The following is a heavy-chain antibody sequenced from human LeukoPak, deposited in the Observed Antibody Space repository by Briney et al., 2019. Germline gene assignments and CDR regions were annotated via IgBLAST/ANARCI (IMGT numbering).Heavy chain of an antibody. J-gene: IGHJ3*02. D-gene: IGHD6-19*01. Sequence: ASVKLSCKSSGYIFPNYDINWVRQPTAQGLEWMGWVNPNNDNTGFAQKFQGRVTMSRDTAISTAYMELRSLRSEDTAVYYCVRESTIEVAGSDAFDIWGQGTKVIVSS. V-gene: IGHV1-8*02. CDR2: VNPNNDNT. CDR3: VRESTIEVAGSDAFDI. CDR1: GYIFPNYD.